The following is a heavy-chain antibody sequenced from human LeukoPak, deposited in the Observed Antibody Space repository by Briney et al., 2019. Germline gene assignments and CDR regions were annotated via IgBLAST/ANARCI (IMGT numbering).Heavy chain of an antibody. CDR1: GGSISSYY. J-gene: IGHJ5*02. V-gene: IGHV4-59*01. Sequence: SETLSLTCTVSGGSISSYYWSWIRQPPGKGLEWIGYIYYSGSTNYNPSLKSRVTISVDTSKNQFSLKLSSVTAADTAVYYCARRPTSVWGSYRWSWFDPWGQGTLVTVSS. CDR2: IYYSGST. CDR3: ARRPTSVWGSYRWSWFDP. D-gene: IGHD3-16*02.